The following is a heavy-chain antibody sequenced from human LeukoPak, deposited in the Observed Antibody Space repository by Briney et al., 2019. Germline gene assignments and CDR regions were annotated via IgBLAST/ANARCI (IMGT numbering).Heavy chain of an antibody. CDR2: IYDSGNT. D-gene: IGHD1-26*01. CDR3: ARDHSGSYSDAFDI. J-gene: IGHJ3*02. Sequence: SETLSLTCTVSGGSISTYYWSWIRQPPGKGLEWIGYIYDSGNTHYNPSLKSRVTISLDTSKNQFSLKLSSVTAADTAVYYCARDHSGSYSDAFDIWGQGTMVTVSS. CDR1: GGSISTYY. V-gene: IGHV4-59*01.